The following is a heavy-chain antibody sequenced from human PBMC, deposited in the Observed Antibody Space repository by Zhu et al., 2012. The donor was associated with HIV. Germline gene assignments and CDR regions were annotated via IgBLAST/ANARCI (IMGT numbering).Heavy chain of an antibody. CDR2: INHSGST. CDR3: ARSGQDYYGSGTYYKYFQH. D-gene: IGHD3-10*01. V-gene: IGHV4-34*01. J-gene: IGHJ1*01. Sequence: QVQLQQWGAGLLKPSETLSLTCAVYGGSFSGYYWSWIRQPPGKGLEWIGEINHSGSTNYNPSLKSRVTISVDTSKNQFSLKLNSVTAADTAVYFCARSGQDYYGSGTYYKYFQHWGPGRPGHRLL. CDR1: GGSFSGYY.